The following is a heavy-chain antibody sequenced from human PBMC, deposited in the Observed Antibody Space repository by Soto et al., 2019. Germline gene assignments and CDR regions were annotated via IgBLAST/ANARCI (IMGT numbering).Heavy chain of an antibody. Sequence: GASVKVSCKASGGTFSSYAISWVRQAPGQGLEWMGGIIPIFGTANYAQKLQGRVTITADKSTSTAYMELSSLRSEDTAVYYCARGPPVTSSGWYGNRYRFDPWGQGTLVTVSS. V-gene: IGHV1-69*06. CDR2: IIPIFGTA. D-gene: IGHD6-19*01. J-gene: IGHJ5*02. CDR3: ARGPPVTSSGWYGNRYRFDP. CDR1: GGTFSSYA.